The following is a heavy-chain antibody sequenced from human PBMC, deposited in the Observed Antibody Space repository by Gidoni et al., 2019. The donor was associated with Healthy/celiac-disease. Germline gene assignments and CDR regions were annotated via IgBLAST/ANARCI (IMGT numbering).Heavy chain of an antibody. CDR3: AREGPAMVRGVIITDYYYGMDV. Sequence: QVQLVESGGGVVQPGRSLRLSCAASGFTFSRSAMHWVSQAPGKGLEWVAFISYDGSKKYYADSVKDRFTISRDNSKNTLYRKMNSLRAEDTAVYYCAREGPAMVRGVIITDYYYGMDVWGQGTTVTVSS. D-gene: IGHD3-10*01. CDR2: ISYDGSKK. V-gene: IGHV3-30*04. CDR1: GFTFSRSA. J-gene: IGHJ6*02.